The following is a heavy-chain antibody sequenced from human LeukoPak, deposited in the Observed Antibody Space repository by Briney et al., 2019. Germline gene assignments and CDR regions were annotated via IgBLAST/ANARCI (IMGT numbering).Heavy chain of an antibody. J-gene: IGHJ4*02. CDR1: GFTFSSYG. CDR2: IRYDGSNK. V-gene: IGHV3-30*02. CDR3: ARALSRGARWFPSALDY. D-gene: IGHD4-23*01. Sequence: GGSLRLSCAASGFTFSSYGMHWVRQAPGKGLEWVAFIRYDGSNKYYADSVKGRFTISRDNAKNSLYLQMNSLRAEDTAVYYCARALSRGARWFPSALDYWGQGTLVTVSS.